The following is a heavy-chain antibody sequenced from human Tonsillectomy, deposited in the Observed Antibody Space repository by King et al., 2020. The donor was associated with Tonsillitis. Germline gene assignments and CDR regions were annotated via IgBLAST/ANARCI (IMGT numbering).Heavy chain of an antibody. V-gene: IGHV4-34*01. CDR3: ARGYGGNSFDLGY. CDR2: INNSGST. Sequence: VQLQQWGAGLLKPSETLSLTCAVYGGSFSGYYWSWIRQPPGKGLEWIGEINNSGSTNYNPSLKSRVTISVDTSKNQFSLKLSSVTAADTAVYYCARGYGGNSFDLGYWGQGTLVTVSS. J-gene: IGHJ4*02. CDR1: GGSFSGYY. D-gene: IGHD4-23*01.